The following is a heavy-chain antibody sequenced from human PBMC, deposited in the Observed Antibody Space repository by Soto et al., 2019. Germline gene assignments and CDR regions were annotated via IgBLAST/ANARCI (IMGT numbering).Heavy chain of an antibody. J-gene: IGHJ5*02. CDR1: GYTFTNND. D-gene: IGHD5-18*01. V-gene: IGHV1-8*01. Sequence: VKVSCKASGYTFTNNDVTWVRQATGQGLEWMGWMNPGSGDTGYAQKFQGRVTMTRDISIATAYMELTGLTSEDTAIYYCARMESFGSLNWFDPWGQGTLVTVSS. CDR3: ARMESFGSLNWFDP. CDR2: MNPGSGDT.